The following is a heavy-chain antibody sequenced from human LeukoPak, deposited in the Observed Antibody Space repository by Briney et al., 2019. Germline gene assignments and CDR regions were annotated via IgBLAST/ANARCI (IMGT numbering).Heavy chain of an antibody. Sequence: PGGSLRLSCAASGFTFTTYGMNWVRQAPGKGLEWVSGITGGGETTFYADSVKGRFTISRDNHKNTLYLQMNSLRADDTAVYYCARDARLMASDNWGQGTLVTVSS. J-gene: IGHJ4*02. V-gene: IGHV3-23*01. D-gene: IGHD2-8*01. CDR2: ITGGGETT. CDR3: ARDARLMASDN. CDR1: GFTFTTYG.